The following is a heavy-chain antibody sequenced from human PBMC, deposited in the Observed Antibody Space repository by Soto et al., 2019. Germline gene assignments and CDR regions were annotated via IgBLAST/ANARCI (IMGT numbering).Heavy chain of an antibody. CDR1: GGSISSYY. V-gene: IGHV4-59*01. J-gene: IGHJ4*02. CDR2: IYYSGST. CDR3: ARLDPYCSGGSCYHLDY. D-gene: IGHD2-15*01. Sequence: SETLSLTCTVSGGSISSYYWSWIRQPPGKGLEWIGYIYYSGSTNYNPSLKSRVTISVDTSKNQFSLKLSSVTAADTAVYYCARLDPYCSGGSCYHLDYWGQGTLVTV.